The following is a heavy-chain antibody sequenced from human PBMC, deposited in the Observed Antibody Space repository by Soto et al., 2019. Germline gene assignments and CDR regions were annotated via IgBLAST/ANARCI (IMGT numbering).Heavy chain of an antibody. D-gene: IGHD1-1*01. J-gene: IGHJ6*02. CDR2: MNPNSGNT. CDR3: ARGNWNDYYYDYGMDV. Sequence: QVQLVQSGAEVKKPGASVKVSCKASGYTFTSYDINWVRQATGQGLEWMGWMNPNSGNTGYAQKFQGRGTMTRNTSKSTAYMELSSLRSEDTAVYYCARGNWNDYYYDYGMDVWGQGTTVTVSS. CDR1: GYTFTSYD. V-gene: IGHV1-8*01.